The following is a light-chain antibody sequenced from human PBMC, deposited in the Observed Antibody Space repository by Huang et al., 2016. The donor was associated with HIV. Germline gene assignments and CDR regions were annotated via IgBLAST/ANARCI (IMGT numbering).Light chain of an antibody. CDR3: QQRSSWPYT. J-gene: IGKJ2*01. V-gene: IGKV3-11*01. CDR2: DAS. CDR1: QSVDSY. Sequence: EIVLTQSPATLSLSPGERATLSCRASQSVDSYLAWYQQKPGQAPRLLIYDASNRATGIPAGFSGSGSGTDFTLTISSLEPEDFAIYYCQQRSSWPYTFGQGTKVETK.